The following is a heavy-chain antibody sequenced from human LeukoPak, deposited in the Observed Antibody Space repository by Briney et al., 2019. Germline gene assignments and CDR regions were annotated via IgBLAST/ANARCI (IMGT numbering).Heavy chain of an antibody. CDR1: GGSISSGSYY. CDR3: ARAVVPAAMRGNWFDP. Sequence: SETLSLTCTVSGGSISSGSYYWSRIRQPAGKGLEWIGRIYTSGSTNYNPSLKSRVTISVDTSKNQFSLKLSSVTAADTAVYYCARAVVPAAMRGNWFDPWGQGTLVTVSS. D-gene: IGHD2-2*01. CDR2: IYTSGST. V-gene: IGHV4-61*02. J-gene: IGHJ5*02.